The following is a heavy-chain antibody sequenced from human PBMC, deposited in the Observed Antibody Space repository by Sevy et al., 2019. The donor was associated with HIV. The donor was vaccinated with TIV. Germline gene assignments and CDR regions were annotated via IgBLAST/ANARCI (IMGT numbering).Heavy chain of an antibody. CDR3: VRDDRDGYFEY. CDR1: GYTFTGYY. Sequence: ASVKVSCKASGYTFTGYYMHWVRQAPGQGLKWMGWINPDSGSPNYAPKFQGRVTLTRDTSISTAYMELSRLKSDATALYYCVRDDRDGYFEYWGQGTLVTVSS. V-gene: IGHV1-2*02. J-gene: IGHJ4*02. CDR2: INPDSGSP.